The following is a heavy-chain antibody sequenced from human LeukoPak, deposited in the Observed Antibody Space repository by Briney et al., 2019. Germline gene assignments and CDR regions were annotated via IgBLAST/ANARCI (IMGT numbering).Heavy chain of an antibody. J-gene: IGHJ4*02. CDR1: GFTFSSYA. V-gene: IGHV3-48*04. Sequence: GGSLRLSCAASGFTFSSYAMHWIRQAPGKGLEWVSYISSSSSTIYYADSVKGRFTISRDNAKNSLYLQMNSLRAEDTAVYYCARDLNAWYYDSSAPGYWGQGTLVTVSS. CDR3: ARDLNAWYYDSSAPGY. CDR2: ISSSSSTI. D-gene: IGHD3-22*01.